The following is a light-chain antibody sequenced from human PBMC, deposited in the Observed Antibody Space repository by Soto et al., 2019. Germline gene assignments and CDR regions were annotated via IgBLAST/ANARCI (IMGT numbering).Light chain of an antibody. V-gene: IGKV1-5*01. CDR2: GAS. CDR3: QQYNRNTWS. J-gene: IGKJ1*01. CDR1: QSVGTW. Sequence: DIPMTQSPSTLSASVGGRVTITCRASQSVGTWVAWYQQKPGKAPKLLIYGASNLESGVPSRFSGSGSGTEFTLTITTLHPDDFATYFCQQYNRNTWSFGPGTKVDI.